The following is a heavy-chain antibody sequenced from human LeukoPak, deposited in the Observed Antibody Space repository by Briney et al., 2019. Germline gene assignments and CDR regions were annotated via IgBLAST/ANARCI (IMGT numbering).Heavy chain of an antibody. CDR3: ARDGAVTRGGIDSFDI. CDR2: ISTYNGNT. Sequence: ASVNVSCKASVYTFTNYGVNWVRQAPRQGLEWMGWISTYNGNTNYAQRLQGRVTMTTDTSTSTAFLELRSLRSDETAVYYCARDGAVTRGGIDSFDIWGQGTMVTVSS. D-gene: IGHD3-16*01. CDR1: VYTFTNYG. J-gene: IGHJ3*02. V-gene: IGHV1-18*01.